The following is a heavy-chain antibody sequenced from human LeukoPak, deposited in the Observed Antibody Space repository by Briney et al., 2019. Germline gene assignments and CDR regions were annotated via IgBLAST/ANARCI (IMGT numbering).Heavy chain of an antibody. D-gene: IGHD3-22*01. V-gene: IGHV3-23*01. J-gene: IGHJ4*02. Sequence: SGGSLRLSCAASGFTFSSYAMSWVRQAPGKGVEWVSAISGSGGSTYYADSVKGRFTISRDNSKNTLYLQMNSLRAEDTAVYYCAKGSYYYDSSGYYFFDYWGQGTLVTVSS. CDR2: ISGSGGST. CDR3: AKGSYYYDSSGYYFFDY. CDR1: GFTFSSYA.